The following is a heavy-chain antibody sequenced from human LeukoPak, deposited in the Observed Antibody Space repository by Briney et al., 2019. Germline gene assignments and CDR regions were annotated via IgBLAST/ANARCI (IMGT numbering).Heavy chain of an antibody. Sequence: PGGSLRLSCSASGFTLSSYWMHWVRQAPGKGPVWVSRINTDGSSTNYADSVKGRFTVSRDNAKNTLYLQMNSLRAEDTAVYYCARVIGWDEPFDIWGQGTMVTVSS. CDR2: INTDGSST. D-gene: IGHD1-26*01. CDR1: GFTLSSYW. CDR3: ARVIGWDEPFDI. J-gene: IGHJ3*02. V-gene: IGHV3-74*01.